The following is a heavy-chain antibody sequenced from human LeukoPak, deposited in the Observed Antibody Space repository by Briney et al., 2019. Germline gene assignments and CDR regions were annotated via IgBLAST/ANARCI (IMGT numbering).Heavy chain of an antibody. Sequence: SETLSLTCNVSGTSIKTYYWSWIRQPAGKGLEWIGRIYTSETTDYNPSLKSRVTLSLDTSKNQFSLRLSSVTAADTAMYYCARDSGNYRGMDYWGQGTLVTVSS. J-gene: IGHJ4*02. CDR2: IYTSETT. D-gene: IGHD1-26*01. CDR3: ARDSGNYRGMDY. CDR1: GTSIKTYY. V-gene: IGHV4-4*07.